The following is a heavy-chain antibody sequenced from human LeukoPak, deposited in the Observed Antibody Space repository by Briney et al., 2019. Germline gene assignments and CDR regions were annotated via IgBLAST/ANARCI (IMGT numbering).Heavy chain of an antibody. CDR2: ISSSSSYI. J-gene: IGHJ4*02. Sequence: PGGSLRLSCAASGFTFSSYSMNWVRQPPGKGLEWVSSISSSSSYIYYADSVKGRFTISRDNAKNSLYLQMNSLRAEDTAVYYCLAIYDFWSGPADYWGQGTLVTVSS. D-gene: IGHD3-3*01. CDR3: LAIYDFWSGPADY. V-gene: IGHV3-21*01. CDR1: GFTFSSYS.